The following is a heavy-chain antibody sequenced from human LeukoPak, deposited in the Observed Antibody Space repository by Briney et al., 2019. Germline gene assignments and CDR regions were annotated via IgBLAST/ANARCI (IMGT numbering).Heavy chain of an antibody. CDR1: GDFVSSDYY. Sequence: PSETLSLTXGVSGDFVSSDYYWGWIRQPPGKGLEWIGSIYRSGSPTYNESLKSRVTISVDTSKNQFSLKLNSVTAADTAVYYCARDQACSNGVCSYFDYWGQGTLVTVSS. V-gene: IGHV4-38-2*02. D-gene: IGHD2-8*01. CDR3: ARDQACSNGVCSYFDY. J-gene: IGHJ4*02. CDR2: IYRSGSP.